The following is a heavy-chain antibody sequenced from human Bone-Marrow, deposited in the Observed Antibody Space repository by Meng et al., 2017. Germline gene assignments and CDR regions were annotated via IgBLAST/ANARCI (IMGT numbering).Heavy chain of an antibody. Sequence: QAELQQWGAGLLKPSETLSLPCVVSGGSFSDYYWSWIRQPPGKGLEWIGEINHSGSTNYNPSLESRATISVDTSQNNLSLKLSSVTAADSAVYYCARGPTTMAHDFDYWGQGTLVTVSS. J-gene: IGHJ4*02. CDR2: INHSGST. D-gene: IGHD4-11*01. CDR3: ARGPTTMAHDFDY. V-gene: IGHV4-34*01. CDR1: GGSFSDYY.